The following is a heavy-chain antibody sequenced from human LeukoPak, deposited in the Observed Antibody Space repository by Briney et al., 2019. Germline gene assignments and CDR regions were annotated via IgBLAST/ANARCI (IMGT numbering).Heavy chain of an antibody. Sequence: PGGALRLSCAASGFTFSDYYMSWLRQAPGKGLEWVSYISSSGSTIYYADSVKGRFTISRDNAKNSLYLQMNSLRAEDTAVYYCARVPLTYYYDSSGPFDYWGQGTLVTVSS. J-gene: IGHJ4*02. CDR3: ARVPLTYYYDSSGPFDY. V-gene: IGHV3-11*01. CDR1: GFTFSDYY. D-gene: IGHD3-22*01. CDR2: ISSSGSTI.